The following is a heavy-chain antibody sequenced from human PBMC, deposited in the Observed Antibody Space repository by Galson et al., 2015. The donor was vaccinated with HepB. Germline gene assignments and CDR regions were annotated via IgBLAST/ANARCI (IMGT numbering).Heavy chain of an antibody. J-gene: IGHJ6*02. CDR3: ARWKDEYQPTLYGMDV. Sequence: SLRLSCAASGFTFSSYEMNWVRQAPGKGLEWVSYISSSGGSKNYADSVKGRFTISRDNARSSLYLQLSSLRTEDTAVYYCARWKDEYQPTLYGMDVWGQGTTVTVSS. V-gene: IGHV3-48*03. D-gene: IGHD2-2*01. CDR1: GFTFSSYE. CDR2: ISSSGGSK.